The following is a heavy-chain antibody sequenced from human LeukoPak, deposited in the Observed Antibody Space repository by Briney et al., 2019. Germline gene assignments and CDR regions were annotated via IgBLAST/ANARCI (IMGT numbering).Heavy chain of an antibody. CDR3: ARQAGVT. CDR1: GFSINNYW. V-gene: IGHV3-7*01. D-gene: IGHD6-19*01. Sequence: GGSLRLSCTVSGFSINNYWMTWYRQAPGKGLECVAHIKGDASEKYYLDSVKGRFTISRDNAKNSLYLQMNSLRAEDTAVYYCARQAGVTWGQGTLVTVSS. J-gene: IGHJ5*02. CDR2: IKGDASEK.